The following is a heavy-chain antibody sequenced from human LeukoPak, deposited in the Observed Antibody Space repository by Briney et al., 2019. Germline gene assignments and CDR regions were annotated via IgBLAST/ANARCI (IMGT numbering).Heavy chain of an antibody. V-gene: IGHV3-13*04. J-gene: IGHJ4*02. Sequence: GGSLRLSCAASGFAFSTYDMHWVRQATGKGLEWVSAIGVAGDTYYPGSVKGRFTISRENAKNSLYLQMNSLRAGDTAVYYCARDLGYYGSGSYYFGYWGQGTLVTVSS. CDR1: GFAFSTYD. CDR2: IGVAGDT. CDR3: ARDLGYYGSGSYYFGY. D-gene: IGHD3-10*01.